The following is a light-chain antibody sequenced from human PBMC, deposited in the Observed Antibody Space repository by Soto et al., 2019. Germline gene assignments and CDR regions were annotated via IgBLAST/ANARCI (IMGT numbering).Light chain of an antibody. CDR2: WAS. J-gene: IGKJ2*01. V-gene: IGKV4-1*01. Sequence: DIVMTQSPDSLAVSLGERATINCKSSQSVLYSADNKNYLAWYQQKPGQPPKLLIYWASTRESGVPDRFSGSGSGTDFTLTISSLQAEDVAVYYCQQHYSSPYTFGQGNTLEIK. CDR1: QSVLYSADNKNY. CDR3: QQHYSSPYT.